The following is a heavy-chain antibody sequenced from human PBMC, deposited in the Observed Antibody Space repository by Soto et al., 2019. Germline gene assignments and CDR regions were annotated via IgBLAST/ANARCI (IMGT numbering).Heavy chain of an antibody. CDR3: ARAEASVDGISDY. D-gene: IGHD6-19*01. CDR1: GYTFTSYG. V-gene: IGHV1-18*01. CDR2: ISAYNGNT. Sequence: ASVKLSSKAPGYTFTSYGICWPRQAPGQGLEWMGWISAYNGNTNYAQKLQGRVTMTTDTSTSTAYMELRSLRSDDTAVYYCARAEASVDGISDYWGQGPLVNVS. J-gene: IGHJ4*02.